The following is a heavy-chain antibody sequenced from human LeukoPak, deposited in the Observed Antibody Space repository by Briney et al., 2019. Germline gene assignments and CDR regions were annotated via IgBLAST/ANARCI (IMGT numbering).Heavy chain of an antibody. CDR1: GFALTSNGVA. V-gene: IGHV2-5*02. CDR2: LYWAGDE. D-gene: IGHD3-3*01. J-gene: IGHJ4*02. CDR3: AHSPGDFWIGYRFDF. Sequence: SGPTLVNPTQTLTPTCTFSGFALTSNGVAVAWIRQPPGKPLEWLALLYWAGDERYTPSLKSRLSISKDTSKNLVFLTMTNMEPVDTATYYCAHSPGDFWIGYRFDFWGQGALVTVSS.